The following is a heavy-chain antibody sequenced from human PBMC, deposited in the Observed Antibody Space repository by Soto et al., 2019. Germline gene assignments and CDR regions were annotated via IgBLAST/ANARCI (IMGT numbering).Heavy chain of an antibody. CDR2: IDPSDSYT. Sequence: GESLKISCKGSGYSFTSYWISWVRQMPGKGLEWMGRIDPSDSYTNYSPSFQGHVTISADKSVSTAYLQWSSLKASDTATYYCARLSIHSSGWYLFDYWGQGTLVTVSS. CDR3: ARLSIHSSGWYLFDY. V-gene: IGHV5-10-1*01. J-gene: IGHJ4*02. D-gene: IGHD6-19*01. CDR1: GYSFTSYW.